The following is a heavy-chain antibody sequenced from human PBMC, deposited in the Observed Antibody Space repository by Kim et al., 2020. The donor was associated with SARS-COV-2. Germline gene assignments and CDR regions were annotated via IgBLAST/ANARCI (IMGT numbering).Heavy chain of an antibody. J-gene: IGHJ6*02. D-gene: IGHD2-15*01. CDR2: IKTDGSVT. CDR3: AGAPQCGGGICSGYDYYGCYV. CDR1: GFTFSSYW. Sequence: GGSLRLSCAASGFTFSSYWMHWVRQVPGKGLEWVSRIKTDGSVTTYADSVKGRITISRDNAKNTVYLEVNSLGVEDTAVYYCAGAPQCGGGICSGYDYYGCYVWGQGTTVTVS. V-gene: IGHV3-74*03.